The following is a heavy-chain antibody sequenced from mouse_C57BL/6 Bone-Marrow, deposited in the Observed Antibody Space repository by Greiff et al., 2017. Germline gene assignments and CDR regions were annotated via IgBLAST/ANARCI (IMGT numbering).Heavy chain of an antibody. CDR1: GYTFTSYW. V-gene: IGHV1-74*01. J-gene: IGHJ4*01. Sequence: QVQLQQSGAELVKPGASVKVSCKASGYTFTSYWMHWVKQRPGQGLEWIGRIHPSDSDTNYNQKFKGKATLTVEKSSSTAYLQLSSLTSEDSAVXYCANLYYAIDYWGQGTSVTVSS. CDR2: IHPSDSDT. CDR3: ANLYYAIDY.